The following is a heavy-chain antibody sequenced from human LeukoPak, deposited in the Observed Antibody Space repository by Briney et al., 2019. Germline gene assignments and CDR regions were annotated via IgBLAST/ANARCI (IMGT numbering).Heavy chain of an antibody. Sequence: SETLSLTCTVSGGSISSSSYYWGWIRQPPGKGLEWIGSIYYSGSTYYNPSLKGRVTISVDTSKNQFSLKLSSVTAADTAVYYCARGAVDIVASFDYWGQGTLVTVSS. V-gene: IGHV4-39*01. CDR1: GGSISSSSYY. D-gene: IGHD5-12*01. J-gene: IGHJ4*02. CDR3: ARGAVDIVASFDY. CDR2: IYYSGST.